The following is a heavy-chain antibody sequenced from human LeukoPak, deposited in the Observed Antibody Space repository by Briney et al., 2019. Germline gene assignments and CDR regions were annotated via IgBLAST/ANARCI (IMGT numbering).Heavy chain of an antibody. Sequence: GGSLRLSCAGSGFTFSSYSMNWVRQAPGKGLEWISYIGISSGNTKYADSVKGRFTISGDKAKNSLYLQMNSLRVEDTAVYYCARDYKYAFDNWGQGTLVTVSS. CDR2: IGISSGNT. J-gene: IGHJ4*02. CDR3: ARDYKYAFDN. V-gene: IGHV3-48*01. D-gene: IGHD5-24*01. CDR1: GFTFSSYS.